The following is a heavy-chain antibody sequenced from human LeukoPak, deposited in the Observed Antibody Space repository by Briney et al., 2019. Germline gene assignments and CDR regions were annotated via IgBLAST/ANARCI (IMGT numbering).Heavy chain of an antibody. J-gene: IGHJ4*02. V-gene: IGHV3-7*01. CDR3: ARDHAYRAGY. Sequence: PGGSLRLSCAASGFTFSNDWMCWVRQAPGKGLEWVANINQDESKKYYADSVKGRFTISRDNAKNSLYLQMSSLTAEDTAIYYCARDHAYRAGYWGQGTLVTVSS. D-gene: IGHD2-2*01. CDR1: GFTFSNDW. CDR2: INQDESKK.